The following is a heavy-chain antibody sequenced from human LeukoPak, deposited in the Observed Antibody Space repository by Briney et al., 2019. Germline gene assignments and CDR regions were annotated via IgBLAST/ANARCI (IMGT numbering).Heavy chain of an antibody. CDR3: ARDLWGYDEVGGFDY. CDR2: ISSSGGTI. D-gene: IGHD4/OR15-4a*01. Sequence: GGSLRLSCAASGFTFSSYEMNWVRQAPGKGLEWVSYISSSGGTIYYADSVKGRFTISRDNAKNSLYLQMNSLRVEDTAVYYCARDLWGYDEVGGFDYWGQGTLVTVSS. J-gene: IGHJ4*02. CDR1: GFTFSSYE. V-gene: IGHV3-48*03.